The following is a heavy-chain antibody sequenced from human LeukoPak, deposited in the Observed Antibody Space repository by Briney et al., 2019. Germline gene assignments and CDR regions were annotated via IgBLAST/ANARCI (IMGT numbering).Heavy chain of an antibody. V-gene: IGHV4-39*01. D-gene: IGHD3-22*01. CDR3: ARQYYDSSGYYPCDY. CDR2: IYYSGST. J-gene: IGHJ4*02. CDR1: GGSISSSSYY. Sequence: SETLSLTCTVSGGSISSSSYYWGWIRQPPGKGLEWIGSIYYSGSTYYNPSLKSRVTISVDTSKNQFSLKLSSVTAADTAVYYCARQYYDSSGYYPCDYWGQGTLVTVSS.